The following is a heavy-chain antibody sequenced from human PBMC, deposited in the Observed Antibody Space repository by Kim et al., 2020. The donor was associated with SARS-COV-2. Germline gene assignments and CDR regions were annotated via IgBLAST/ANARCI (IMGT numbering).Heavy chain of an antibody. Sequence: GGSLRLSCVASGFTFSTYAMTWVRQAPGKGLEWVSYISSGSSSIYYADSVKGRFTISRDNAKNSLYLQMNSLRDEDTGVYYCARDRGDPLLQKGGYWGQG. D-gene: IGHD2-15*01. V-gene: IGHV3-48*02. CDR3: ARDRGDPLLQKGGY. CDR1: GFTFSTYA. J-gene: IGHJ4*02. CDR2: ISSGSSSI.